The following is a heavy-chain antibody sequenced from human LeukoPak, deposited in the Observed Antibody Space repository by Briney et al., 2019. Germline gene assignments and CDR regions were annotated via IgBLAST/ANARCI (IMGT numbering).Heavy chain of an antibody. CDR2: IYYSGST. Sequence: SETLSLTCTVSGGSISSYYWSWIRQPPGKGLEWIGYIYYSGSTNYNPSLKSRVIISEDTSKNQFSLKLSSVTAADTAVYYCATPTMRGPSYGYVRLLNWGQGSLVTVSS. D-gene: IGHD5-18*01. J-gene: IGHJ4*02. CDR3: ATPTMRGPSYGYVRLLN. CDR1: GGSISSYY. V-gene: IGHV4-59*08.